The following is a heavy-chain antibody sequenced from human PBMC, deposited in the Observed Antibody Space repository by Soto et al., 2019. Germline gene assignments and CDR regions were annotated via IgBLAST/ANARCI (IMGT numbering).Heavy chain of an antibody. V-gene: IGHV3-66*01. CDR3: ARNGYSYGGGYFDY. D-gene: IGHD5-18*01. CDR2: IYSGGSA. J-gene: IGHJ4*02. Sequence: EVQLVESGGGLVQPGGSLRLSCAASGFTVSSNYMSWVRQAPGKGLEWVSVIYSGGSAYYADSVKGRFTISRDNSKNTLYLQMNSLRAEDTDGYYCARNGYSYGGGYFDYWGQGTLVTVSS. CDR1: GFTVSSNY.